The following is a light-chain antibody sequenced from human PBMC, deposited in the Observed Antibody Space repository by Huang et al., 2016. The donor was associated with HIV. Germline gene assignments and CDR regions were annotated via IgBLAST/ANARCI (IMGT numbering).Light chain of an antibody. V-gene: IGKV1-16*02. CDR2: SAS. Sequence: DIQMTQSPSLVSASVGDRVTITCWARQDIANHLFLLPQRLGQPPKLHIYSASTLESGDPSNFCCSGSGTDFTLAINRLQPGDFATYYCQQYDSFPLTFGQGTRLETK. CDR3: QQYDSFPLT. J-gene: IGKJ2*01. CDR1: QDIANH.